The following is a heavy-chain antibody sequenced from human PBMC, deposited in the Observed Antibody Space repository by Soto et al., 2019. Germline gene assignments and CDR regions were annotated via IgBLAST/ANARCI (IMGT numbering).Heavy chain of an antibody. CDR3: ARDHPHSYGVYYFDY. CDR1: GGSFSDYY. D-gene: IGHD5-18*01. Sequence: SETLSLTWAVYGGSFSDYYWSWIRQSPGKGLEWIGYIYSSGSTHYNPSLQNRVTISIDTSKNQVSLKVNSVTAADTAVYYCARDHPHSYGVYYFDYWGQGTPVTVSS. CDR2: IYSSGST. V-gene: IGHV4-59*01. J-gene: IGHJ4*02.